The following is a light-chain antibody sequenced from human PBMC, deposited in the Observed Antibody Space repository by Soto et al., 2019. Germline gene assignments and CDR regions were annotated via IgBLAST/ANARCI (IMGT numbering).Light chain of an antibody. CDR2: GAS. CDR1: QSVSSN. J-gene: IGKJ1*01. Sequence: EIVMTQSPATLSVSPGERATLYCRASQSVSSNLAWYQQKPGQAPRLLIYGASTRATGIPARFSGSGSGTEFTLTISSLQSEDFVVYYCQQYNNWPFWTFGQGTKVDIK. CDR3: QQYNNWPFWT. V-gene: IGKV3-15*01.